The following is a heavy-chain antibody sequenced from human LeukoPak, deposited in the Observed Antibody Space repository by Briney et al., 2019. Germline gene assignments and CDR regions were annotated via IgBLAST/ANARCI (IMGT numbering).Heavy chain of an antibody. CDR2: ISWNSGRT. Sequence: GRSLRLACAASGFTFDDYAMHWVRQAPGKGLEWVSGISWNSGRTGYADSVKGRFTISRDNAKNSLYLQMNSLRAEDTALYCCARGTTPSGYYGMDGWGQPTTV. V-gene: IGHV3-9*01. CDR1: GFTFDDYA. J-gene: IGHJ6*01. D-gene: IGHD2-15*01. CDR3: ARGTTPSGYYGMDG.